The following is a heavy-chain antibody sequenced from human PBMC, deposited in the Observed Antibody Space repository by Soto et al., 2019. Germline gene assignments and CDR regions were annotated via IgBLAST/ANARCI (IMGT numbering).Heavy chain of an antibody. CDR2: IYYSGST. Sequence: QLQLQESGPGLVKPSETLSLTCTVSGGSISSSSYYWGWIRQPPGKGLEWIGSIYYSGSTYYNPSLKSRVTISVDTSKNQFSLKLSSVTAADTAVYYCARRGGSSWYSNNWFDPWGQGTLVTVSS. CDR1: GGSISSSSYY. V-gene: IGHV4-39*01. CDR3: ARRGGSSWYSNNWFDP. D-gene: IGHD6-13*01. J-gene: IGHJ5*02.